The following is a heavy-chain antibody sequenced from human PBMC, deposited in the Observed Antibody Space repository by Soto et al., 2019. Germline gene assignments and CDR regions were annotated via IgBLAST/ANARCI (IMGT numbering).Heavy chain of an antibody. D-gene: IGHD3-22*01. J-gene: IGHJ4*02. V-gene: IGHV1-46*01. Sequence: ASVKVSCKASGYTFTSYYMHWVLQAPGQGLEWMGISNPSGGSTSYAQKFQGRVTMTRDTSTSTVYMELSSLRASDTAMYYCARQIYDSDSGPNFQYYFDSWGQGTLVTVSS. CDR3: ARQIYDSDSGPNFQYYFDS. CDR2: SNPSGGST. CDR1: GYTFTSYY.